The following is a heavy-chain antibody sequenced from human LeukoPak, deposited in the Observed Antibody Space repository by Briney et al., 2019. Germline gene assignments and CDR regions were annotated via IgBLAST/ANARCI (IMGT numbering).Heavy chain of an antibody. D-gene: IGHD2-2*01. V-gene: IGHV3-15*01. Sequence: GGSLRLSCAASGFTFSNAWMSWVRQAPGKGLEWVGRIKSKTDGGTTDYAAPVKGRFTISRDDSKNTLYLQMNSLKTEDTAVYYCTTQPGEYQLPGAWGYYFDYWGQGTLATVSS. J-gene: IGHJ4*02. CDR3: TTQPGEYQLPGAWGYYFDY. CDR1: GFTFSNAW. CDR2: IKSKTDGGTT.